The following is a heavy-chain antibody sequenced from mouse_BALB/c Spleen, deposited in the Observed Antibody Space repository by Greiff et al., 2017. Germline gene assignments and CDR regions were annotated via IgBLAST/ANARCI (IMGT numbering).Heavy chain of an antibody. Sequence: VQLQQPGAELVKPGASVKLSCKASGYTFTSYWMHWVKQRPGQGLEWIGEINPSNGRTNYNEKFKSKATLTVDKSSSTAYMQLSSLTSEDSAVYYCARRGGDYWGQGTSVTVSS. V-gene: IGHV1S81*02. J-gene: IGHJ4*01. CDR1: GYTFTSYW. CDR3: ARRGGDY. CDR2: INPSNGRT. D-gene: IGHD1-1*02.